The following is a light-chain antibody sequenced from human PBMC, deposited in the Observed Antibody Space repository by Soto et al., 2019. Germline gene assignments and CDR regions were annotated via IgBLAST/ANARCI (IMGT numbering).Light chain of an antibody. CDR1: SSNIGSTT. CDR2: NNN. CDR3: AAWDDSLNGVV. J-gene: IGLJ3*02. Sequence: QSVLTQPPSASGTPGQRVTIACSGSSSNIGSTTVKWYQQLPGTAPKLLIYNNNQRPSGVPDRFSGSKSGTSASLAISGLQSADEADYYCAAWDDSLNGVVFGGGTQLTVL. V-gene: IGLV1-44*01.